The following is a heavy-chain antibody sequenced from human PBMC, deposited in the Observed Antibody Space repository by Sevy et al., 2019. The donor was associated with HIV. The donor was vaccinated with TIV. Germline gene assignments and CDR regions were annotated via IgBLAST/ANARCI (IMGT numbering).Heavy chain of an antibody. J-gene: IGHJ4*02. CDR3: VRRGVDAYNVYFDL. CDR2: ISTGTDHI. Sequence: GGSLRLSCTASGFTFSAYSMNWVRQAPGKGLELLSYISTGTDHIYYADSAKGRFTISRDDAKKSVYLEMKSLRDQDTALYYCVRRGVDAYNVYFDLWGQGTLVTVSS. V-gene: IGHV3-21*05. CDR1: GFTFSAYS. D-gene: IGHD3-10*01.